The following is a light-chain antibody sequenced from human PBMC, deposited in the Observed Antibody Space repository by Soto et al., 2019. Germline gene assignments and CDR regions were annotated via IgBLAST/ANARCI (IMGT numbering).Light chain of an antibody. J-gene: IGLJ3*02. CDR1: SSDVGGYNY. V-gene: IGLV2-8*01. CDR3: SSYAASNNFYFV. CDR2: EVT. Sequence: QSALTQPPSASGSPGQSVTISCTGTSSDVGGYNYVSWYQQYPGRAPKLMIYEVTKRPSGVPDRFSGSKSGNTASLTVSGRQAEDEAYYYCSSYAASNNFYFVFGGGTKPTVL.